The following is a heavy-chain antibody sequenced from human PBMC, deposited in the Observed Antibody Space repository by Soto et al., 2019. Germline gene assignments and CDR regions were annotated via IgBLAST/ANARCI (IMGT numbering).Heavy chain of an antibody. CDR3: ARASAYSDYDLQY. V-gene: IGHV3-23*01. CDR1: GFTFTSYA. J-gene: IGHJ4*02. D-gene: IGHD4-17*01. CDR2: ISGTGGST. Sequence: EVQLLESGGGLVRPGGSLRLSCAASGFTFTSYAMTWVRQAPGKGLEWVSGISGTGGSTYYADSVKGRFTISRDKSKNTLALHVNRLRAEDTAVYYCARASAYSDYDLQYWGKETLVSVSS.